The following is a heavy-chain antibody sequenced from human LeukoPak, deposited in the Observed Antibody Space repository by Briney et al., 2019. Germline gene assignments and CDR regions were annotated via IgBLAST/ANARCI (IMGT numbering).Heavy chain of an antibody. CDR3: ARRGVGAATTSFHWFDP. CDR2: IFYSGST. J-gene: IGHJ5*02. Sequence: SETLSLTCAVSGGSISSGGYSWSWIRQPPGKGLEWIGYIFYSGSTYYNPSLKSRVTISVDTSKNQFSLKLSSVTAADTAVYYCARRGVGAATTSFHWFDPWGQGTLVTVSS. CDR1: GGSISSGGYS. V-gene: IGHV4-30-4*07. D-gene: IGHD6-13*01.